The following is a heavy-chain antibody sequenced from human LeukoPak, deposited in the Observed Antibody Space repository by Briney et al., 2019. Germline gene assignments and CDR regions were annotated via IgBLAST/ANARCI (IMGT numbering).Heavy chain of an antibody. D-gene: IGHD6-13*01. CDR2: ISYDGSNK. CDR1: GFTFSSYA. V-gene: IGHV3-30-3*01. Sequence: GGSLRLSCAASGFTFSSYAMHWVRPAPGKGLERVAVISYDGSNKYYADSVKGRFTISRDNSKNTLYLQMNSLRAEDTAVYYCARDSPLSSWSFDYWGQGTLVTVSS. J-gene: IGHJ4*02. CDR3: ARDSPLSSWSFDY.